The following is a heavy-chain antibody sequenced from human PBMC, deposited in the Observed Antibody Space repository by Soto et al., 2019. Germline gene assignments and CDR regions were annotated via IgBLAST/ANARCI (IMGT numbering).Heavy chain of an antibody. Sequence: EVQLLESGGDLVQPGGSLKLSCAASGFTFTTYAITWVLQTPGKGLEWVSAISGSGGSTYYADSVKGRFTISRNNSKNSLYMQMNCLRAEDTDVYYCAKDKDTTFSPQDYWGQGAVVTVSS. D-gene: IGHD2-15*01. CDR3: AKDKDTTFSPQDY. CDR1: GFTFTTYA. J-gene: IGHJ4*02. CDR2: ISGSGGST. V-gene: IGHV3-23*01.